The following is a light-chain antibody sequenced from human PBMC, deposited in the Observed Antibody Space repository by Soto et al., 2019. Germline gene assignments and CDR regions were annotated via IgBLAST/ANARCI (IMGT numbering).Light chain of an antibody. Sequence: EIVLTQPPATLSLSPGERATLSGRVSQSVRSYLAWYQQTPGQAPRLLIYDASNRETGIPARFSGSGAGTDCTRTISSLEPEDFEVYYCQQRSNWTLTFGPGTKVDIK. V-gene: IGKV3-11*01. CDR3: QQRSNWTLT. CDR2: DAS. CDR1: QSVRSY. J-gene: IGKJ3*01.